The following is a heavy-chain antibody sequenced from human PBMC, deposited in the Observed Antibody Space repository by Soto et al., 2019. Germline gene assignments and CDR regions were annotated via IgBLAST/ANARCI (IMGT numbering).Heavy chain of an antibody. V-gene: IGHV4-34*01. Sequence: QVQLQQWGAGLLKPSETLSLTCAVYGGSFSGYYWSWIRQPPGKGLEWIGEINHSGSTNYNPSLKSRVTISVDTSKNQFSLKLSSVTAADTAVYYCARKLVYQLPHSPFDYWGQGTLVTVSS. CDR1: GGSFSGYY. CDR2: INHSGST. CDR3: ARKLVYQLPHSPFDY. D-gene: IGHD2-2*01. J-gene: IGHJ4*02.